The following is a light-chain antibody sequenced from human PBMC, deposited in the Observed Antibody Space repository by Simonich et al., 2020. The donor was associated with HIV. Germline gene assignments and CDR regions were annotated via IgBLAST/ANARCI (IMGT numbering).Light chain of an antibody. CDR3: MQALQTPLFT. CDR2: LGS. J-gene: IGKJ3*01. Sequence: DIVLTQSPLSLPVTPGESASISCRSSQSLLYSNGYNYLDWYLQKPGQSPQLLIYLGSNRASGVPDRFSGSGSGTDFTLKISRVEAEDVGVYYCMQALQTPLFTFGPGTKVDIK. V-gene: IGKV2-28*01. CDR1: QSLLYSNGYNY.